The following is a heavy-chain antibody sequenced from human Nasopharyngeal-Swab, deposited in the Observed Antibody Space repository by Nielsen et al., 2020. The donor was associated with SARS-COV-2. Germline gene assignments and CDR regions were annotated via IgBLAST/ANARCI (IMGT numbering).Heavy chain of an antibody. CDR2: LYPGDSET. V-gene: IGHV5-51*01. D-gene: IGHD3-22*01. CDR3: ARTAIEGGYYRGDAFDI. CDR1: GYRSLSHW. J-gene: IGHJ3*02. Sequence: SLNVSCKGAGYRSLSHWVGWVRHMPGKGLEWMGILYPGDSETRYSPSFQGQVTLSAAKSLNTAYLQWSSLTASDTAVYYCARTAIEGGYYRGDAFDIWVQGTMVTVSS.